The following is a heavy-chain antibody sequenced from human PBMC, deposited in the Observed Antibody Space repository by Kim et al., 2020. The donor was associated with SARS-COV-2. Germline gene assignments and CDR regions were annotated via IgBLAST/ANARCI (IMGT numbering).Heavy chain of an antibody. CDR3: AREGVGATSGIFDY. Sequence: QKFQGRVTMTRDTSTSTVYMELSSLRSEDTAVYYCAREGVGATSGIFDYWGQGTLVTVSS. D-gene: IGHD1-26*01. J-gene: IGHJ4*02. V-gene: IGHV1-46*01.